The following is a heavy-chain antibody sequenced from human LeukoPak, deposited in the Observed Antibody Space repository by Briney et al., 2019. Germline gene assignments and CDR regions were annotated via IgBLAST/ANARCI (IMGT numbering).Heavy chain of an antibody. J-gene: IGHJ4*02. CDR3: AKGGRFGELLGYFDY. Sequence: GRSLRLSCAASGFTFDDYAMHWVRQAPGKGLEWVSGISWNSGSIGYADSVKGRFTISRVNAKNSLYLQMNSLRAEDTALYYCAKGGRFGELLGYFDYWGQGTLVTVSS. V-gene: IGHV3-9*01. CDR2: ISWNSGSI. D-gene: IGHD3-10*01. CDR1: GFTFDDYA.